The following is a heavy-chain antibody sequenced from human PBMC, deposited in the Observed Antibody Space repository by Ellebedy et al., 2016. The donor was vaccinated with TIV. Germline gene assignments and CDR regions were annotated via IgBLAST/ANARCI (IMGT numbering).Heavy chain of an antibody. CDR2: IYPGDSDT. Sequence: GESLKISXKGSGYSFTSYWIGWVRQMPGKGLEWMGIIYPGDSDTRYSPSFQGQVTISADKSISTAYLQWSSLKASDTAMYYCARLPTEAPYGMDVWGQGTTVTVSS. J-gene: IGHJ6*02. CDR3: ARLPTEAPYGMDV. CDR1: GYSFTSYW. V-gene: IGHV5-51*01. D-gene: IGHD2-2*01.